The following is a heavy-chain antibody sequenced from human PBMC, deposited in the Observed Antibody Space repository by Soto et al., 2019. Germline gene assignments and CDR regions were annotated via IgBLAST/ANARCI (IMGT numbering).Heavy chain of an antibody. CDR2: ISYDGSNK. CDR1: GFTFSSYA. D-gene: IGHD6-13*01. J-gene: IGHJ6*02. CDR3: ARDGYSSSWNLNPIYYYYYGMDV. Sequence: GSLRLSCAASGFTFSSYAMHWVRQAPGKGLEWVAVISYDGSNKYYADSVKGRFTISRDNSKNTLYLQMNSLRAEDTAVYYCARDGYSSSWNLNPIYYYYYGMDVWGQGTTVTVSS. V-gene: IGHV3-30-3*01.